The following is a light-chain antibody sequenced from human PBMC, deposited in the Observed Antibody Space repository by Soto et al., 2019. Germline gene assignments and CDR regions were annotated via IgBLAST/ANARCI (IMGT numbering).Light chain of an antibody. V-gene: IGKV3-15*01. J-gene: IGKJ1*01. CDR2: GAS. CDR1: QSVSNN. CDR3: QQYNNWWT. Sequence: EIVMTQSPATLSVSPGESATLSCRASQSVSNNLAWYQKKPGQAPRLLIYGASTRATGIPARFSGSGSGTEFTRTISSLQSEDFAFYYCQQYNNWWTFGQGTRVDIK.